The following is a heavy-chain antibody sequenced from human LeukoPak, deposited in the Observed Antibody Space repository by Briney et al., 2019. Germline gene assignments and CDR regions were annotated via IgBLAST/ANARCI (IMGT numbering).Heavy chain of an antibody. CDR3: SRDHPDSSSDY. D-gene: IGHD6-6*01. CDR2: INPNSGGT. Sequence: GASVKVSCKASGYTFTGYYMHWVRQAPGQGLEWMGWINPNSGGTNYAQKFQGRVTMTRDTSISTAYMELSRLNSDDTAVYYCSRDHPDSSSDYWGRGTLVTVSS. V-gene: IGHV1-2*02. J-gene: IGHJ4*02. CDR1: GYTFTGYY.